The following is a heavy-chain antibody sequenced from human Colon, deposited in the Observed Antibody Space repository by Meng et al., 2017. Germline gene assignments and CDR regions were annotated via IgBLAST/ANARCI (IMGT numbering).Heavy chain of an antibody. D-gene: IGHD1-1*01. V-gene: IGHV3-7*01. CDR2: IKQDGSEK. Sequence: GGSLRLSCVVSGFTFSNYWMSWVRQAPGKGLAWVAHIKQDGSEKYYVDSVRGRFTISRDNAENSLYLQVNSLRVEDTAVYYCARVAWRTADYWGQGTLVTVSS. J-gene: IGHJ4*02. CDR1: GFTFSNYW. CDR3: ARVAWRTADY.